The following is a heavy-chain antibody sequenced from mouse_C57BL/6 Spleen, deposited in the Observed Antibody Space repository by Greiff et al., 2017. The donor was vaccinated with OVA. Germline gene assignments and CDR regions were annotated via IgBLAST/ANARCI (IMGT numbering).Heavy chain of an antibody. CDR1: GFTFSSYA. V-gene: IGHV5-4*01. CDR2: ISDGGSYT. Sequence: EVKLVESGGGLVKPGGSLKLSCAASGFTFSSYAMSWVRQTPEKRLEWVATISDGGSYTYYPDNVKGRFTISRDNAKNNLYLQMSHLKSEDTAMYYCAREAYYGSVYFDYWGQGTTLTVSS. CDR3: AREAYYGSVYFDY. J-gene: IGHJ2*01. D-gene: IGHD1-1*01.